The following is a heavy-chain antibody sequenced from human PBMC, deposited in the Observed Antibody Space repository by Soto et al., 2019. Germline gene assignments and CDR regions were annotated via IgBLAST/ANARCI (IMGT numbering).Heavy chain of an antibody. D-gene: IGHD2-2*01. Sequence: SVKVSCKASGFTFTSSAVQWVRQARGQRLEWIGWIVVGSGNTNYAQTFQERVSITRDMSTSTAYMELSSLRSEDTAVYYCAAGGWKYYQRYMDVWGQGTTVTVSS. J-gene: IGHJ6*02. V-gene: IGHV1-58*01. CDR1: GFTFTSSA. CDR3: AAGGWKYYQRYMDV. CDR2: IVVGSGNT.